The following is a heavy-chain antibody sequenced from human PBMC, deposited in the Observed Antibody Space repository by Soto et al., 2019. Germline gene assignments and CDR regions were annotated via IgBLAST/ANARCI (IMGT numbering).Heavy chain of an antibody. CDR3: ARDRFVVVKAAMVYYYYGMDV. CDR1: GFTFSSYA. D-gene: IGHD2-2*01. V-gene: IGHV3-30-3*01. CDR2: ISYDVSNK. J-gene: IGHJ6*02. Sequence: XGFLRLSCAASGFTFSSYAMHWVRQAPGKGLEWVSVISYDVSNKYYADSVKGRFTISRDNSKNTLYLQMNSLRAEDTAVYYCARDRFVVVKAAMVYYYYGMDVWAQVTTVTVSS.